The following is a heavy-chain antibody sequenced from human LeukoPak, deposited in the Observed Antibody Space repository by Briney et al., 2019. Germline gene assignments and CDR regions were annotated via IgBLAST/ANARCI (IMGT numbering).Heavy chain of an antibody. CDR1: GFTFSNSA. V-gene: IGHV3-7*01. CDR2: IKQDGSEK. D-gene: IGHD4-11*01. CDR3: ARGRFESNGDFDY. Sequence: GGSLRLSCVASGFTFSNSAMSWVRQSPGKGLEWVANIKQDGSEKYYVDSLNGRFTISRDNDKNSVYLQMNSLRAEDTAVYYCARGRFESNGDFDYWGQGTLVTVSS. J-gene: IGHJ4*02.